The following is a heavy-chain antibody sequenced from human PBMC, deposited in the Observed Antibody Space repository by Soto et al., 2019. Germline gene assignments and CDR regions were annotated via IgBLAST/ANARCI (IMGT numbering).Heavy chain of an antibody. J-gene: IGHJ4*02. CDR1: GGSISSGDYY. CDR2: IYYSGST. D-gene: IGHD3-9*01. CDR3: ARVPFGLVIRYYFDY. V-gene: IGHV4-30-4*01. Sequence: SETLSLTCTVSGGSISSGDYYWSWIRQPPGKGLEWIGYIYYSGSTYYNPSLKSRVTISVDTSKNQFSLKLTSVTAADTAVYYCARVPFGLVIRYYFDYWGQGTLVTVSS.